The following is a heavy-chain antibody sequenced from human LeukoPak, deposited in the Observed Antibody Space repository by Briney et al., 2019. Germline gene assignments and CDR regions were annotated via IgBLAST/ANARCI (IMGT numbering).Heavy chain of an antibody. CDR3: ARQSAAGNYDY. CDR1: GGSVSSTSYH. J-gene: IGHJ4*02. V-gene: IGHV4-39*01. D-gene: IGHD6-13*01. CDR2: VHYSGST. Sequence: SETLSLTCTVSGGSVSSTSYHWGWIRQPPGKGLEWIGSVHYSGSTYYNPSLKSRVTISVDTSKNQFSLKLSSVTAADTAVYYCARQSAAGNYDYWGQGTLVTVSS.